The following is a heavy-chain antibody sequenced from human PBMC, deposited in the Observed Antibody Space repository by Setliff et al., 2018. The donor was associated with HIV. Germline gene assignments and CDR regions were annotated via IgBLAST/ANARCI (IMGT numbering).Heavy chain of an antibody. Sequence: PSVKVSCKAPGDTFPKYYLHWVRQAPGQGLEWMGIINPNGGRTTYAQKFQGRVTMTRATSTSTVYMELSSLTSEDTAVYFCARGSRITVVSVLIYSRFDYWGQGTLVTVSS. D-gene: IGHD3-3*01. V-gene: IGHV1-46*01. J-gene: IGHJ4*02. CDR3: ARGSRITVVSVLIYSRFDY. CDR2: INPNGGRT. CDR1: GDTFPKYY.